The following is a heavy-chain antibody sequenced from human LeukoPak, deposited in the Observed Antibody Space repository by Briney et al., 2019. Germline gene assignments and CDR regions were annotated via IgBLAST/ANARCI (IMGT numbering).Heavy chain of an antibody. CDR3: ARVSGWYRSAFDI. D-gene: IGHD6-19*01. CDR2: ISYDGSNK. Sequence: GGSLRLSCAASGFTFTSYGMHWVRQAPGKGLEWVAVISYDGSNKYYADSVKGRFTISRDNSKNTLYLQMNSLRAEDTAVYYCARVSGWYRSAFDIWGQGTMVTVSS. CDR1: GFTFTSYG. J-gene: IGHJ3*02. V-gene: IGHV3-30*03.